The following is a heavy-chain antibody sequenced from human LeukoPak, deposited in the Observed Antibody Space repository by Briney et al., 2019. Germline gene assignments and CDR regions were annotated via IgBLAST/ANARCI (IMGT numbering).Heavy chain of an antibody. J-gene: IGHJ4*02. D-gene: IGHD1-14*01. CDR2: IRSKASGGAI. CDR3: TREVDGMSAY. Sequence: GGSLRLSCAASGFTFSSYAMSWVRQAPGKGLEWLGFIRSKASGGAIEYDPSVDGRFTISRDDSKSIAYLQMTSLKTEDTATYFCTREVDGMSAYWDQGTLVTVSS. CDR1: GFTFSSYA. V-gene: IGHV3-49*04.